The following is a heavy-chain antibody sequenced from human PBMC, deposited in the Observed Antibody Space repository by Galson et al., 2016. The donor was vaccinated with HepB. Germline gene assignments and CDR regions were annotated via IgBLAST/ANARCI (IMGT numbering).Heavy chain of an antibody. J-gene: IGHJ4*02. D-gene: IGHD6-6*01. CDR1: GGSISSSNW. CDR3: ARGGSRIEAYGAFED. V-gene: IGHV4-4*02. CDR2: IYHSGSS. Sequence: ETLSLTCAVSGGSISSSNWWNWVRQTPGKGLEWLGDIYHSGSSNYNPSLTMRLTLSVDKSNNHISLMLPSVTAADTAVYYCARGGSRIEAYGAFEDWGQGSLVTVSS.